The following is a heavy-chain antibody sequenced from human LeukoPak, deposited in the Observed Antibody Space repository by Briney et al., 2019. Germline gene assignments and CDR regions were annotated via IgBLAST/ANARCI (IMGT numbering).Heavy chain of an antibody. CDR2: IYHSGST. J-gene: IGHJ4*02. Sequence: SETLSLTCTVSGYSISRGYYWGWIRQPPGKGLEGIGTIYHSGSTYYNTSLKSRVTISIDTSKNQFSLRLSSVTAADTAVYYCARSSRSWSTFDNWGQGTLVTVSS. D-gene: IGHD2-2*01. V-gene: IGHV4-38-2*02. CDR3: ARSSRSWSTFDN. CDR1: GYSISRGYY.